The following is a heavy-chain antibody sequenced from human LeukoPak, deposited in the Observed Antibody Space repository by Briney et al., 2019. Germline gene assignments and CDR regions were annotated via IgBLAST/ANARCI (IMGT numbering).Heavy chain of an antibody. Sequence: GGSLRLSCAASGFTFSSYAMSWVRQAPGKGLEWVSAISGSGGSTYYADSVKGRFTISRDNSKNTLYLQMNSLRAEDTAVYYCAKGGEISSGWYEDYWGQGTLVTVSS. V-gene: IGHV3-23*01. CDR3: AKGGEISSGWYEDY. D-gene: IGHD6-19*01. J-gene: IGHJ4*02. CDR2: ISGSGGST. CDR1: GFTFSSYA.